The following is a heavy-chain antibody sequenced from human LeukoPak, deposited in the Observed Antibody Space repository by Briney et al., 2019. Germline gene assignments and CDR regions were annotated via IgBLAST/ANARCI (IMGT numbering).Heavy chain of an antibody. J-gene: IGHJ3*02. CDR3: ARVAGIPDAFDI. CDR2: ISTNTTTI. Sequence: GGSLRLSCAASGFTFKFYSMNWVRQAPGKGLEGVSYISTNTTTIYYADSVKGRFTISRDNAKNSLYLQMNSLRVEDTAVYYCARVAGIPDAFDIWGQGTMVTVSS. D-gene: IGHD6-19*01. V-gene: IGHV3-48*01. CDR1: GFTFKFYS.